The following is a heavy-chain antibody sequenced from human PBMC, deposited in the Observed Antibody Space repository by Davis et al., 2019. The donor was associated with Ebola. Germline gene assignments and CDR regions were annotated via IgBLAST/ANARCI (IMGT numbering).Heavy chain of an antibody. CDR3: ARPLRSSSWDYYFDY. V-gene: IGHV5-51*01. CDR2: IYPGDSYT. D-gene: IGHD6-13*01. Sequence: GESLKISCKGSGYTFSGYWIGWVRQMPGKGLEWVGVIYPGDSYTNYSPSFQGHVTISADKSISTAYLQWSSLKASDTAMYYCARPLRSSSWDYYFDYWGQGTLVTVSS. J-gene: IGHJ4*02. CDR1: GYTFSGYW.